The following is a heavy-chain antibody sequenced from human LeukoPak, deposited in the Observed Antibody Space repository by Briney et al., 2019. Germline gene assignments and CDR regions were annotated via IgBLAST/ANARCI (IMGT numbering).Heavy chain of an antibody. Sequence: GASVKVSCKASGYTFTSSDINWVRQATGQGLEWMGWMNPNSANTGYAQKVQGRVTMTRDTSINTAYMVLSSLRSEDTAVYYCARVGGYYNPLIAYWGQGTLVTVSS. CDR3: ARVGGYYNPLIAY. D-gene: IGHD3-9*01. CDR1: GYTFTSSD. V-gene: IGHV1-8*01. J-gene: IGHJ4*02. CDR2: MNPNSANT.